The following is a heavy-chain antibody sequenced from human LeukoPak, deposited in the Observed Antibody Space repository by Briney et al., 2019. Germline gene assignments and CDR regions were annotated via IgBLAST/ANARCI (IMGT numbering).Heavy chain of an antibody. CDR1: GFTFTSSA. Sequence: SVKVSCKASGFTFTSSAVQCVRQARGQRLEWIGWIVVGSGNTNYAQKFQERVTITRDMSTSTAYMELSSLRSEDTAVYYCAAEVDYYDSSGYYSPWYTPERWGQGTLVTVSS. J-gene: IGHJ4*02. CDR2: IVVGSGNT. V-gene: IGHV1-58*01. CDR3: AAEVDYYDSSGYYSPWYTPER. D-gene: IGHD3-22*01.